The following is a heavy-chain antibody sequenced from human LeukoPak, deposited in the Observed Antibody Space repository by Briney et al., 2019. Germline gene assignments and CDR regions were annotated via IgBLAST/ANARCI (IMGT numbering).Heavy chain of an antibody. J-gene: IGHJ4*02. CDR2: IIGSGSST. CDR1: AFTFSTYE. D-gene: IGHD6-13*01. CDR3: AKDRAQQLVLDF. Sequence: GGSLRLSCAASAFTFSTYEMSWVRQAPGKGLEWVSAIIGSGSSTYYADSVKGRFTISRDNSKNTLFLQMNSLRAEDTAVYYCAKDRAQQLVLDFWGQGTLVTVSS. V-gene: IGHV3-23*01.